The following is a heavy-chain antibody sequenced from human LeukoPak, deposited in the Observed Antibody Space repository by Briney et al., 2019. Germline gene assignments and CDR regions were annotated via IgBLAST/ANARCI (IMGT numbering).Heavy chain of an antibody. Sequence: PGGSLRLSCAASGFTSSSYSMNWVRQAPGKGLEWVSYISSSSSTIYYADSVKGRFTISRDNAKKSLYLQMNSLRAEDTAVYYCARVGYYDSSEGFDYWGQGTLVTVSS. CDR2: ISSSSSTI. V-gene: IGHV3-48*04. CDR3: ARVGYYDSSEGFDY. D-gene: IGHD3-22*01. J-gene: IGHJ4*02. CDR1: GFTSSSYS.